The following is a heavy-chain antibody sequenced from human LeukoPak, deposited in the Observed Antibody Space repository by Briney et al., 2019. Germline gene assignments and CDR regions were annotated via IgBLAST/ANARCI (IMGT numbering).Heavy chain of an antibody. CDR1: GFTFSSYW. V-gene: IGHV3-74*01. D-gene: IGHD4-17*01. CDR3: ARNLALRDDY. J-gene: IGHJ4*02. Sequence: GGSLRLSCAASGFTFSSYWMHWVRQAPGKWLVWVSRINSDGSITSYADSVKGRFTIARDNAKNTLYLQMNSLRAEDMAIYYCARNLALRDDYWGQGTLVTVSS. CDR2: INSDGSIT.